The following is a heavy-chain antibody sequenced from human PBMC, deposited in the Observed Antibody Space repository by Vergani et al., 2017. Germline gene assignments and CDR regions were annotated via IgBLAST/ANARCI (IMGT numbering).Heavy chain of an antibody. J-gene: IGHJ6*02. CDR1: GFTFSSYV. V-gene: IGHV3-48*03. CDR3: ASSQRGLPRYYGMDV. CDR2: ISSSSSYT. Sequence: EVQLVEYGGGLVQPGGSLRLSCAASGFTFSSYVMNWVRQAPGKGLEWVSYISSSSSYTNYADSVKGRFTISRDNAKNSLYLQMNSLRAEGAAVYYCASSQRGLPRYYGMDVWGQGTMVTVSS. D-gene: IGHD3-16*01.